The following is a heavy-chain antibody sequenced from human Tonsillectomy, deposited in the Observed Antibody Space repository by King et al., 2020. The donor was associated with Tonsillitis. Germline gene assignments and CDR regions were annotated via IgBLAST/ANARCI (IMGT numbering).Heavy chain of an antibody. V-gene: IGHV1-46*01. CDR3: VRKPIRPNPYFYDRSGYYCWFDP. CDR1: GYTFTSYY. Sequence: VQLVESGAEVKKPGASVKVSCKASGYTFTSYYMHWVRQAPGQGLEWMGIINPRGGSTSYAQKFQGRVTMTSETSTSTVHMELSSRRSEDTAVYYCVRKPIRPNPYFYDRSGYYCWFDPWGEGTPGTVS. J-gene: IGHJ5*02. D-gene: IGHD3-22*01. CDR2: INPRGGST.